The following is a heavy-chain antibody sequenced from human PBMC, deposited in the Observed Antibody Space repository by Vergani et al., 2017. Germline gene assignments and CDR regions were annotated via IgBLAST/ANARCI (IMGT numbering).Heavy chain of an antibody. CDR2: ISYDGSNK. Sequence: QVQLVESGGGVVQPGRSLRLSCAASGFTFSSYGMHWVRQAPGKGLEWVAVISYDGSNKYYADSVKGRFTISRDNSKNTLYLQMNSLRAEDTAVYYCARGGGYSYGYQGAFDYWGQGTLVTVSS. CDR1: GFTFSSYG. J-gene: IGHJ4*02. CDR3: ARGGGYSYGYQGAFDY. D-gene: IGHD5-18*01. V-gene: IGHV3-30*03.